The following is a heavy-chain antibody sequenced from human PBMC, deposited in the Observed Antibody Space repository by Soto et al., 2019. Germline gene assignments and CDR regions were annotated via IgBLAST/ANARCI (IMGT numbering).Heavy chain of an antibody. CDR3: ARRVVTAIFGVEGDAFDI. CDR2: IIPIFGTA. D-gene: IGHD2-21*02. V-gene: IGHV1-69*13. CDR1: GGTFSSYA. J-gene: IGHJ3*02. Sequence: ASVKVSCKASGGTFSSYAISWVRQAPGQGLEWMGGIIPIFGTANYAQKFQGRVTITADESTSTAYVELSSLRSEDTAVYYCARRVVTAIFGVEGDAFDIWGQGTMVTVSS.